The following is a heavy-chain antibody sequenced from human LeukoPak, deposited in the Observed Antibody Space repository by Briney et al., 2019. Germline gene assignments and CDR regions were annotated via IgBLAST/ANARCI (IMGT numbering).Heavy chain of an antibody. J-gene: IGHJ4*02. CDR2: ISSSSSTI. CDR3: ARDLDLGDY. Sequence: GGSLRLSCAASGFTFSSYSMNWVRQAPGQGLEWVSYISSSSSTIYYADSVKGRFTISRDNAKNSLYLQMNSLRAEDTAVYYCARDLDLGDYWGQGTLVTVSS. CDR1: GFTFSSYS. D-gene: IGHD3-16*01. V-gene: IGHV3-48*01.